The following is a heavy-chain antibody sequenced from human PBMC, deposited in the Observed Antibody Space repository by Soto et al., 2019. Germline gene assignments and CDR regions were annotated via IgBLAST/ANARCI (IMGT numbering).Heavy chain of an antibody. CDR3: VRRVRDSRDSFDH. J-gene: IGHJ4*02. CDR2: INPDGSET. Sequence: GGSLRLSCEVSGFIFSNYWMTWVRQAPEKGLEWVANINPDGSETNYGDSVRGRFTISRDNARNSLSLQMDSLRVEDTAMYYCVRRVRDSRDSFDHWGQATLVTVSS. CDR1: GFIFSNYW. V-gene: IGHV3-7*01. D-gene: IGHD4-17*01.